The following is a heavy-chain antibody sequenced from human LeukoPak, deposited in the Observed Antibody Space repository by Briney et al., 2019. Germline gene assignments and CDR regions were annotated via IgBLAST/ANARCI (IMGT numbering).Heavy chain of an antibody. Sequence: TSETLSLTCTVSGGSISSGSYYWSWIRQPAGKGLEWIGRIYTSGSTNYNPSLKSRVTISVDTSKNQFSLRLTSVTAADTAVYYCARVFAAVWGSYRSHFDHWGQGTLVTVSS. CDR3: ARVFAAVWGSYRSHFDH. CDR2: IYTSGST. J-gene: IGHJ4*02. D-gene: IGHD3-16*02. V-gene: IGHV4-61*02. CDR1: GGSISSGSYY.